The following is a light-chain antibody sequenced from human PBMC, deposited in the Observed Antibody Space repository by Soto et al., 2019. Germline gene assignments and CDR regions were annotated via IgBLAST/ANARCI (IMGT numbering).Light chain of an antibody. CDR2: KAS. Sequence: DIPMTQSPSTLSASVGDRVTITCRASQSISSWLAWYQQRPGKAPKVLIYKASILESGVPSRFSASGSGTEFTLTISSLQPDDFATYYCQQYNNYVLTFGGGTKVEIK. CDR1: QSISSW. J-gene: IGKJ4*01. V-gene: IGKV1-5*03. CDR3: QQYNNYVLT.